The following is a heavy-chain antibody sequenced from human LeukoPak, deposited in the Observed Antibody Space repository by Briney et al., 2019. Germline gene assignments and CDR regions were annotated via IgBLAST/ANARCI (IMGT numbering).Heavy chain of an antibody. V-gene: IGHV3-21*01. Sequence: PGGSLRLSCAASGFTFSKYSMNWVRQAPGKGLEGVSSISGSSSYIYYGDSLKGRFTISRDNAKNSLYLQMNSLRADDTAVYYCARDGRGDYCSGGSCLMFDPWGQGTLVTVSS. CDR3: ARDGRGDYCSGGSCLMFDP. CDR1: GFTFSKYS. J-gene: IGHJ5*02. CDR2: ISGSSSYI. D-gene: IGHD2-15*01.